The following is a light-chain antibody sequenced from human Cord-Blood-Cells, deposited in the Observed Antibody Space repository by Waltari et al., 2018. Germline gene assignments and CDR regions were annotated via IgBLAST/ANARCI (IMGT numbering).Light chain of an antibody. CDR3: SSYAGSNNFV. CDR2: EVS. Sequence: QSALTQPPSASGSPGQSVTISCPGTSSDVGGYNYVSWYQQHPGKAPKLMIYEVSKRPSGVTDRFSGSKSGNTASLIVSVLQAEDEADYYCSSYAGSNNFVFGTGTKVTVL. J-gene: IGLJ1*01. V-gene: IGLV2-8*01. CDR1: SSDVGGYNY.